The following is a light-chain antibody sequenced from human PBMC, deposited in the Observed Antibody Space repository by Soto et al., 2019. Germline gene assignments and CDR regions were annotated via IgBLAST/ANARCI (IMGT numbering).Light chain of an antibody. V-gene: IGKV3-20*01. CDR3: QQYGSSPFT. Sequence: EIVLTQSPGTLSLSPGERATLSCWASQSISSNYLAWYQQKPGQPPRLLISGSSIRATGIPKRFSGSASGTNFTLTISSLDPEEFAVFYCQQYGSSPFTFGPGTKVDFK. CDR1: QSISSNY. CDR2: GSS. J-gene: IGKJ3*01.